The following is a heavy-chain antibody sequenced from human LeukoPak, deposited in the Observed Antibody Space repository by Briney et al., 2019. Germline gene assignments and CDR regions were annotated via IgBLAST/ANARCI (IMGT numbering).Heavy chain of an antibody. CDR1: GGSISSSSYY. V-gene: IGHV4-39*07. CDR3: ARGHYDILTGSRWFDP. CDR2: IYYSGST. J-gene: IGHJ5*02. Sequence: PSETLSLTCTVSGGSISSSSYYWGWIRQPPGKGLEWIGSIYYSGSTYYNPSLKSRVTISVDTSKNQFSLKLSSVTAADTAVYYCARGHYDILTGSRWFDPWGQGTLVTVSS. D-gene: IGHD3-9*01.